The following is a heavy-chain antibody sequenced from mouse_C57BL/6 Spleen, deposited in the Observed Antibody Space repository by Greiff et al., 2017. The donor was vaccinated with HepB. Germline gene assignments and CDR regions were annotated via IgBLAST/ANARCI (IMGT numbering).Heavy chain of an antibody. V-gene: IGHV1-81*01. Sequence: QVQLKESGAELARPGASVKLSCKASGYTFTSYGISWVKQRTGQGLEWIGEIYPRSGNTYYNEKFKGKATLTADKSSSTAYMELRSLTSEDSAVYFCARKGLTGLDYWGQGTTLTVSS. CDR1: GYTFTSYG. J-gene: IGHJ2*01. CDR3: ARKGLTGLDY. CDR2: IYPRSGNT. D-gene: IGHD4-1*01.